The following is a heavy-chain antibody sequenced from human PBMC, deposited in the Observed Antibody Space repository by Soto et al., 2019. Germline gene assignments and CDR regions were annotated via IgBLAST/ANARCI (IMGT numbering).Heavy chain of an antibody. J-gene: IGHJ4*02. CDR2: INHSGST. V-gene: IGHV4-34*01. Sequence: QVQLQQWGAGLLKPSETLSLTCAVYGGSFSGYYWSWIRQPPGKGLEWIGEINHSGSTNYNPSLKSRVTISVDTSKNQFSLKLSSVTAADTAVYYCARGPSVLRFLEWLLVDSNQHDYWGQGTLVTVSS. D-gene: IGHD3-3*01. CDR1: GGSFSGYY. CDR3: ARGPSVLRFLEWLLVDSNQHDY.